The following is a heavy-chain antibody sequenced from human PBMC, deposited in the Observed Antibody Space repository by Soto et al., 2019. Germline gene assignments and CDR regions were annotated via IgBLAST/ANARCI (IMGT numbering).Heavy chain of an antibody. Sequence: SETLSLTCTVSGGSVISATYYFNCIRQPPGKGLEWIGSVYYSGTPNYNPSLKSRVTISMDTSYNRLSLKLRSVTAADTAVYYCARDLYLRTGPWGMDVWGQGTTVTVSS. CDR2: VYYSGTP. CDR1: GGSVISATYY. D-gene: IGHD3-9*01. V-gene: IGHV4-61*01. J-gene: IGHJ6*02. CDR3: ARDLYLRTGPWGMDV.